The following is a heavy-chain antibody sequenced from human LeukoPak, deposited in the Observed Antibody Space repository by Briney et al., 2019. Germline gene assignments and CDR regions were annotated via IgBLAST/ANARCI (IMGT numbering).Heavy chain of an antibody. CDR1: GGSISSGGYY. J-gene: IGHJ3*02. CDR3: ARHRGLYDSSGYCAFDI. CDR2: IYYSGSA. Sequence: SETLSLTCTVSGGSISSGGYYWSWIRQHPGKGLEWIGYIYYSGSANYNPSLKSRVTISVDTSKNQFSLKLSSVTAADTAVYYCARHRGLYDSSGYCAFDIWGQGTMVTVSS. D-gene: IGHD3-22*01. V-gene: IGHV4-61*08.